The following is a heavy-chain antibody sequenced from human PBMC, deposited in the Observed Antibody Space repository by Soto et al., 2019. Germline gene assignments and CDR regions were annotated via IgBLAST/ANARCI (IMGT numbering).Heavy chain of an antibody. CDR2: IDYSGST. J-gene: IGHJ6*02. Sequence: SQTLSLRCTVSGGTISDFYFRWILQPPGKALEWIGYIDYSGSTYYGPSLKSRVTISVDTSKNQFSLKLSSVTAADTAVYYCARGAHVGSGPYYYYGMDVWGQGTTVTVSS. CDR3: ARGAHVGSGPYYYYGMDV. V-gene: IGHV4-59*01. CDR1: GGTISDFY. D-gene: IGHD3-3*01.